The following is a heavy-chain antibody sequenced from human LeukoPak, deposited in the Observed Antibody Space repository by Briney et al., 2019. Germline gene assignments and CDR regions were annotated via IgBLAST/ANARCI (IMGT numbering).Heavy chain of an antibody. V-gene: IGHV4-59*01. Sequence: SETLSLTCTVSGGSISSYYWSWIWQPPGKGLEWIGYIYYSGSTNYNPSLKSRVTISVDTSKNQFSLKLSSVTAADTAVYYCARERASSSNDGFDPWGQGTLVTVSS. CDR1: GGSISSYY. CDR3: ARERASSSNDGFDP. D-gene: IGHD1-1*01. J-gene: IGHJ5*02. CDR2: IYYSGST.